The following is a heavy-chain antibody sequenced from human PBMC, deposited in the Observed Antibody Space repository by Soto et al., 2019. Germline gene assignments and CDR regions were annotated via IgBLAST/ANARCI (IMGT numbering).Heavy chain of an antibody. Sequence: SETRSLTCTVSGGSISSDTYYWGWIRQPPGKGLEWIGTIYYSGSTYYNPSLKSRVTISVDTSQNQFSLRLSSVTAADTSVYYCARANYASGSYYTSFDYWGQGTLVTVSS. V-gene: IGHV4-39*01. D-gene: IGHD3-10*01. CDR3: ARANYASGSYYTSFDY. CDR1: GGSISSDTYY. CDR2: IYYSGST. J-gene: IGHJ4*02.